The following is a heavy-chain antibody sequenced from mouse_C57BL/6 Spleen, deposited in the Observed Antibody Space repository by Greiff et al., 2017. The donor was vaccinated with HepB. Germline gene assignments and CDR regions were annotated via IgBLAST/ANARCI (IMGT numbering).Heavy chain of an antibody. CDR1: GYTFTSYG. V-gene: IGHV1-81*01. CDR2: IYPRSGNA. J-gene: IGHJ4*01. CDR3: AREGDYYASDY. Sequence: VQLQQSGAELARPGASVKLSCKASGYTFTSYGISWVKQRTGQGLEWIGEIYPRSGNAYYTEKFTGKATLTADKSSSTAYMELRSLTSEDAAVYFCAREGDYYASDYWGQGTSDTGSS.